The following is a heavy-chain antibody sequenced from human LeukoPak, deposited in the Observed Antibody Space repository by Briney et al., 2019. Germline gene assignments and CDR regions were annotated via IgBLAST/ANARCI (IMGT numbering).Heavy chain of an antibody. Sequence: SETLSLTCTVSGGSISSYHWSWIRQPPGEGLEWIGHIYYTGSTNYNPSLKGRVSISLDPSKNQFSLKLTSVTAADTAVYYCTRSLGVVIHGGMDVWGQGTTVTVSS. V-gene: IGHV4-59*01. CDR1: GGSISSYH. J-gene: IGHJ6*02. D-gene: IGHD3-3*01. CDR3: TRSLGVVIHGGMDV. CDR2: IYYTGST.